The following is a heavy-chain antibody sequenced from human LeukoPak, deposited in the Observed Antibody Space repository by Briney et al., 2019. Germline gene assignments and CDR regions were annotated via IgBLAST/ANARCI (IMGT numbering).Heavy chain of an antibody. V-gene: IGHV4-59*11. D-gene: IGHD1-14*01. J-gene: IGHJ3*02. CDR2: ISYIGST. CDR1: GASISGHY. CDR3: ARDQISINALDM. Sequence: SETLSLTCTVSGASISGHYLTWIRHAPGKGLEWIGYISYIGSTSYNPSLKSRVTISVDTSKNLFSLKLRSVTAADTAVYYCARDQISINALDMWGQGTMVTVSS.